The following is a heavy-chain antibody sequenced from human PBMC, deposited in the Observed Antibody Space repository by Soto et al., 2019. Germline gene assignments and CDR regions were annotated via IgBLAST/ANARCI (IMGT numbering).Heavy chain of an antibody. V-gene: IGHV1-18*01. CDR2: ISAYNGNT. CDR3: ARDVYYYDSSGYYFYFDY. CDR1: GYTFTSYG. J-gene: IGHJ4*02. Sequence: GASVKVSCKASGYTFTSYGISWVRQAPGQGLEWMGWISAYNGNTNYAQKLQGRVTMTTDTSTSTAYMELRSLRSDDTAVYYCARDVYYYDSSGYYFYFDYWGQGTLVTVSS. D-gene: IGHD3-22*01.